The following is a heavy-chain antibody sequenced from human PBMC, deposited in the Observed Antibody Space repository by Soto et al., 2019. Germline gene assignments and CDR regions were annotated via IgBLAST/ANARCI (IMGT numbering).Heavy chain of an antibody. V-gene: IGHV1-69*12. CDR1: GDTFNSYA. CDR3: TRCGIRYHSIGYYLGIDGMDV. D-gene: IGHD3-22*01. CDR2: TIPMFGTT. Sequence: QVQLVQSGAEVKKPESSVRVSCKASGDTFNSYAITWVRQAPGQWLEWMGGTIPMFGTTNYAEKFQGRVTITADESTNTAYMELSSLRSEDTAVYYCTRCGIRYHSIGYYLGIDGMDVWGQGTTVIVSS. J-gene: IGHJ6*02.